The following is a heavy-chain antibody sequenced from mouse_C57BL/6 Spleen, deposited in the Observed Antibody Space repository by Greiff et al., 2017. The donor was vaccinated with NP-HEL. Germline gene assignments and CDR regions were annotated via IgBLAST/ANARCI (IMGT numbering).Heavy chain of an antibody. J-gene: IGHJ4*01. CDR3: AALYYDYDEEAYYYAMDY. D-gene: IGHD2-4*01. Sequence: VQLQQSGPELVKPGASVKISCKASGYTFTDYYMNWVKQSHGKSLEWIGDINPNNGGTSYNQKFKGKATLTVDKSSSTAYMELRSLTSEDSAVYYCAALYYDYDEEAYYYAMDYWGQGTSVTVSS. CDR1: GYTFTDYY. V-gene: IGHV1-26*01. CDR2: INPNNGGT.